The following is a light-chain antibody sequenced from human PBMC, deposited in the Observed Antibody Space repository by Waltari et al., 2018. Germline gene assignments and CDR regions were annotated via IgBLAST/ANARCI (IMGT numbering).Light chain of an antibody. Sequence: DIQMTQSPSSLSASVGDRVTIICRASQGISNFLAWYQQKPGKAPKLLIYDASILQSGVPSRFSGSGSGTDFTLTISSLQPEDVATYYCQRYNSAPIFTFGPGTKVDIK. CDR1: QGISNF. CDR2: DAS. V-gene: IGKV1-27*01. CDR3: QRYNSAPIFT. J-gene: IGKJ3*01.